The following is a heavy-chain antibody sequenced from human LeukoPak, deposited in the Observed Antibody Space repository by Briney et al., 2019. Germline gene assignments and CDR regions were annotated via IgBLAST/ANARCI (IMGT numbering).Heavy chain of an antibody. D-gene: IGHD5-18*01. CDR2: IYYSGST. V-gene: IGHV4-59*08. CDR3: ARHHTGYSYLD. CDR1: VGSISSYY. J-gene: IGHJ4*02. Sequence: PSETLSLTCTVPVGSISSYYWSWIRQPPGKGLEWIGYIYYSGSTNYNPSLKSRVTISVDTSKNQFSLKLSSVTAADTAVYYCARHHTGYSYLDWGQGTLVTVSS.